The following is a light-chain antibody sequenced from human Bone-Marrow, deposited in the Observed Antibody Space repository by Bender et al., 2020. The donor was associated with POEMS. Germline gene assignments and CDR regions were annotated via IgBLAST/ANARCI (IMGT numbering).Light chain of an antibody. CDR1: SSDVGSYDL. J-gene: IGLJ3*02. Sequence: QSALTQPASVSGSPGQSITISCAGTSSDVGSYDLVSWYQQHPGKAPKLMIYEVRKRSSGVSNRFSGSKSDNTASLTISGLQAEDEADFYCCSYADNSVWVFGGGTKLTVL. CDR2: EVR. CDR3: CSYADNSVWV. V-gene: IGLV2-23*02.